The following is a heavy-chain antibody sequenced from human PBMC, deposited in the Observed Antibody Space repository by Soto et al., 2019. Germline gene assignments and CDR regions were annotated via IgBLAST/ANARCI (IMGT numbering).Heavy chain of an antibody. CDR3: ARDSSVPQLLYYYGMDV. J-gene: IGHJ6*02. CDR1: GFTFSSYE. V-gene: IGHV3-48*03. D-gene: IGHD1-26*01. Sequence: PGGSLRLSCAASGFTFSSYEMNWVRQAPGKGLAWVSYISSSGSTIYYADSVKGRFTISRDNAKNSLYLQMNSLRAEDTAVYYCARDSSVPQLLYYYGMDVWGQGTTVTVSS. CDR2: ISSSGSTI.